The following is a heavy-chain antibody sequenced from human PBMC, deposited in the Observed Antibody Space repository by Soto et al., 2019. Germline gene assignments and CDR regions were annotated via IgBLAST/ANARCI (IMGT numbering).Heavy chain of an antibody. CDR2: IWHDGSNK. D-gene: IGHD2-15*01. CDR3: ARADCTGDCYYSWSFNDGVDV. CDR1: GFTFNTYG. J-gene: IGHJ6*02. V-gene: IGHV3-33*08. Sequence: QVQLVESGGGVVQPGGSLRLSCTTSGFTFNTYGMHWVRQAPGKGLEWVAIIWHDGSNKYYADSVKGRFTISRDTSKNTILLQMNSLRAEDTAQYYCARADCTGDCYYSWSFNDGVDVWGRGTTLTVSS.